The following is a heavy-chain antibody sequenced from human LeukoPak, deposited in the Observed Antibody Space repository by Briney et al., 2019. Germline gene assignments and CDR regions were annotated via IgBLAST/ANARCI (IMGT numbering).Heavy chain of an antibody. D-gene: IGHD2-2*02. CDR2: IIPIFGTA. CDR3: ARVAAEVVGVPGAIGFGWLRRDYYYMDV. CDR1: GGTFSSYA. V-gene: IGHV1-69*06. Sequence: SVKVSCKASGGTFSSYAISWVRQAPGQGLEWMGGIIPIFGTANYAQKFQGRVTITADKSTSTAYMELSSLRSEDTAVYYCARVAAEVVGVPGAIGFGWLRRDYYYMDVWGKGTTVIVSS. J-gene: IGHJ6*03.